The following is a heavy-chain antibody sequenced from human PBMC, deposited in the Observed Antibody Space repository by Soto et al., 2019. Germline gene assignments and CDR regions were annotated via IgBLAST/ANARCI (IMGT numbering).Heavy chain of an antibody. V-gene: IGHV1-18*01. Sequence: XSVKVSCKVFGYIFMKYGINWVRQAPGQGLEWVGWISPYSGYTHSAQKFHGRLTLTTDTAASTAYMELRILRSADTALYYCAREASVLIPAAQPSRFDSWGQGTLVTVSS. D-gene: IGHD2-2*01. CDR1: GYIFMKYG. CDR2: ISPYSGYT. CDR3: AREASVLIPAAQPSRFDS. J-gene: IGHJ4*02.